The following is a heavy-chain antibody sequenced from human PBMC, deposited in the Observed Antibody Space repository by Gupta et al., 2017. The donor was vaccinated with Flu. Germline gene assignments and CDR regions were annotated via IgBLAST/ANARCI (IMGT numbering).Heavy chain of an antibody. J-gene: IGHJ2*01. V-gene: IGHV3-13*01. Sequence: GKGLEWVSSIGTRADTFYPDSVKDRFTISRENAKNSLYLQMNSLRVGDTAVYYCSRDRGVAGAFRENWYFDLWGRGTLVTVSS. D-gene: IGHD3-10*01. CDR3: SRDRGVAGAFRENWYFDL. CDR2: IGTRADT.